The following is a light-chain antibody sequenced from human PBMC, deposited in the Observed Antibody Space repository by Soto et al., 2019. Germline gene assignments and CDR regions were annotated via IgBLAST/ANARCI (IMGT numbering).Light chain of an antibody. V-gene: IGKV3D-15*01. CDR2: GAS. Sequence: EIVMTQSPVTLSVSPGERATLSCRASQSVSSNLAWYQQKPGQSPRLLIYGASTRGAGIPARFSGSGSGTEFSLTISSLQSEDVAVYYCQQYNNWAPYTFGQGTKLEIK. CDR3: QQYNNWAPYT. J-gene: IGKJ2*01. CDR1: QSVSSN.